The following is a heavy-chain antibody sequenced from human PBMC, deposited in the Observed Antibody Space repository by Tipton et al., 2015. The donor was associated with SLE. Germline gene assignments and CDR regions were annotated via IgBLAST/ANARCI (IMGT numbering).Heavy chain of an antibody. J-gene: IGHJ4*02. Sequence: TLSLTCTVSGGSISSYYWSWIRQPPGKGLEWIGYIYYSGSSSYNPSLKSRVTMSVDMSEDQFSLKLTSVTAADTAVYYCARVGQLWPGVDFDYWGQGILVTVSS. CDR1: GGSISSYY. CDR2: IYYSGSS. V-gene: IGHV4-59*01. CDR3: ARVGQLWPGVDFDY. D-gene: IGHD5-18*01.